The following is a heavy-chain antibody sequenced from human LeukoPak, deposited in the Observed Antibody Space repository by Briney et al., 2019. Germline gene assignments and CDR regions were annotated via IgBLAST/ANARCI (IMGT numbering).Heavy chain of an antibody. CDR1: GFTFNTYA. J-gene: IGHJ4*02. D-gene: IGHD2/OR15-2a*01. CDR3: AKGAGSNRGEERY. Sequence: PGGSLRLSCAASGFTFNTYAMNWVRQAPGKGLEWVSAISGSGGDTYYADSVKGRFTISRDNSKDTLYLQMNSLRAEDTAVYYCAKGAGSNRGEERYWGQGTLITVSS. CDR2: ISGSGGDT. V-gene: IGHV3-23*01.